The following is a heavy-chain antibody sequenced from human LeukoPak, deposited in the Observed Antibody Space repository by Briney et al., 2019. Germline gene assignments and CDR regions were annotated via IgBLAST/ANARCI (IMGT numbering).Heavy chain of an antibody. CDR3: VSFYETY. CDR2: INSDGSWT. D-gene: IGHD2-2*01. Sequence: GGSLRLSCAASGNYLMHWVRQAPGKGLVWVSHINSDGSWTSYADSVKGRFTISKDNAKNTVYLQMNNLRVEDTALYYCVSFYETYWGRGTLVTVSS. J-gene: IGHJ4*02. CDR1: GNYL. V-gene: IGHV3-74*01.